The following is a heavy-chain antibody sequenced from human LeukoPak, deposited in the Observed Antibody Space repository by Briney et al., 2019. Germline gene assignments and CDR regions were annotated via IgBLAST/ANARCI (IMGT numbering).Heavy chain of an antibody. CDR2: IFYTGDS. Sequence: SETLSLTCTVSGVSSSSSYWRWIRQPPGKGREWIGYIFYTGDSNHNPSFKSRVSISLDTSKDQISLKLSSVTAADTAVYYCARHRFASPLDSWGQGTLVTVSS. CDR3: ARHRFASPLDS. CDR1: GVSSSSSY. D-gene: IGHD2-21*01. V-gene: IGHV4-59*08. J-gene: IGHJ4*02.